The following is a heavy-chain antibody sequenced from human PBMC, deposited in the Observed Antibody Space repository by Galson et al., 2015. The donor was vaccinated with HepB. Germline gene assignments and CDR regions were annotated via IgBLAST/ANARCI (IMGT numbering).Heavy chain of an antibody. CDR1: GFHFIAYS. V-gene: IGHV3-30*04. J-gene: IGHJ4*02. CDR2: ISYDGRNE. D-gene: IGHD3-10*01. CDR3: ARGGPGGFYGSGSYYATM. Sequence: SLRLSCAASGFHFIAYSMHWVRQTPDKGLQWVAVISYDGRNEYYADSVKGRFTISRDNSKNTLYLQMNNVRPDDTAVYYCARGGPGGFYGSGSYYATMWGQGALVTVSS.